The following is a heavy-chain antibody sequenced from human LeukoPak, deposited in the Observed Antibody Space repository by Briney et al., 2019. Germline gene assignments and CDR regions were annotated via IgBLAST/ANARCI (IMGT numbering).Heavy chain of an antibody. Sequence: SETLSLTCTVSGGSISSGSYYWSWIRQPAGKGLEWIGRIYTSGSTNYNPSLKSRVTISVDTSKNQFSLKLSSVTAADTAVYYRARSPSYYYYYMDVWGKGTTVTVSS. J-gene: IGHJ6*03. CDR1: GGSISSGSYY. CDR2: IYTSGST. CDR3: ARSPSYYYYYMDV. V-gene: IGHV4-61*02.